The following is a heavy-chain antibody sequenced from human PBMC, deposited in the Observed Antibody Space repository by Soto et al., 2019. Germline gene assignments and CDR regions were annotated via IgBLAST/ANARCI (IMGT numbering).Heavy chain of an antibody. CDR3: ARGYYGSGSYSGYYYGMDV. CDR1: GGSISSGDYY. CDR2: IYYSGST. J-gene: IGHJ6*02. Sequence: SETLSLTCTVSGGSISSGDYYWSWIRQPPGKGLEWIGYIYYSGSTYYNPSLKSRVTISVDTSKNQFSLKLSSVTAADTAVYYCARGYYGSGSYSGYYYGMDVWGQGTTVTVSS. V-gene: IGHV4-30-4*01. D-gene: IGHD3-10*01.